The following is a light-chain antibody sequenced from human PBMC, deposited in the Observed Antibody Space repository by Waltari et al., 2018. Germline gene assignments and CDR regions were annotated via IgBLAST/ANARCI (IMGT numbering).Light chain of an antibody. CDR1: SSTIGSGYD. CDR2: GNV. Sequence: QSVLTQPPSVSGAPGQRVTISCTGSSSTIGSGYDLPWYQQLPGTAPKLLIYGNVVRPSGVPDRFSASKSGTSASLAITGLQAEDEADYYCQSYDDSLSGWVFGGGTKVTVL. J-gene: IGLJ3*02. V-gene: IGLV1-40*01. CDR3: QSYDDSLSGWV.